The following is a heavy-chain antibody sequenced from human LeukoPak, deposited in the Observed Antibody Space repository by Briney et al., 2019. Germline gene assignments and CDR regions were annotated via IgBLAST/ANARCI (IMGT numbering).Heavy chain of an antibody. CDR2: INPNSGGT. Sequence: ASVKVSCKASGYTFTGYYMHWARQAPGQGLEWMGRINPNSGGTNYAQKFQGRVTMTRDTSISTAYMELSRLRSDDTAVYYCARDIVRYYDFWSGYYTGGYYMDVWGKGTTVTVSS. D-gene: IGHD3-3*01. V-gene: IGHV1-2*06. CDR1: GYTFTGYY. CDR3: ARDIVRYYDFWSGYYTGGYYMDV. J-gene: IGHJ6*03.